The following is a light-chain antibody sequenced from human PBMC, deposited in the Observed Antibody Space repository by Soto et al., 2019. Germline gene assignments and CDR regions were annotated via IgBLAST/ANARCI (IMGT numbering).Light chain of an antibody. V-gene: IGLV2-8*01. CDR1: SSDIGAY. CDR2: EVN. J-gene: IGLJ2*01. CDR3: GSYAGNNIFL. Sequence: QSALTQPPSASGSPGQSFTFSCTGTSSDIGAYVSWYQHHPGKAPKLVISEVNKRPSGVPDRFSGSKSGNTASLTVSGLQAEDEADYYCGSYAGNNIFLFGGGTKLTVL.